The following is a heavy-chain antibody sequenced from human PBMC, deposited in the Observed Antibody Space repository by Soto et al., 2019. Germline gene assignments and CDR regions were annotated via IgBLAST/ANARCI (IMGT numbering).Heavy chain of an antibody. Sequence: GGSLRVSCATSGLTFSNYAVSWVRQAPGGGLEWVSSMSGSSSTTYYADSVRGRFTISRDRSKNTLYLQMSSLRAEDTALYYCAKNQERELPRVIDFWGQGTLVPVSS. CDR3: AKNQERELPRVIDF. J-gene: IGHJ4*02. CDR1: GLTFSNYA. V-gene: IGHV3-23*01. CDR2: MSGSSSTT. D-gene: IGHD1-7*01.